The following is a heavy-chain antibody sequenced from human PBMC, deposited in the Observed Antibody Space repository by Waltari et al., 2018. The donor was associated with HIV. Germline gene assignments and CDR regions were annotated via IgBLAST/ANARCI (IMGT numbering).Heavy chain of an antibody. V-gene: IGHV3-21*01. CDR3: ARVYGSGSIDY. D-gene: IGHD6-19*01. CDR2: ISSSSSYI. CDR1: GFTFSVYT. Sequence: EVQLVESGGGLVKPGGSLRLSCEASGFTFSVYTTNWVRQAPGKGLEWVSSISSSSSYIFYADSVKGRFSISRDNAKNSLYLQMNSLRAEDTAVYYCARVYGSGSIDYWGQGTLVTVSS. J-gene: IGHJ4*02.